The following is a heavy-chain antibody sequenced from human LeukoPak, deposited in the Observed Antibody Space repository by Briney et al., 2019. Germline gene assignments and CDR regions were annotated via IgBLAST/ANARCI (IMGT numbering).Heavy chain of an antibody. CDR1: GGAISSYY. J-gene: IGHJ3*02. V-gene: IGHV4-59*12. D-gene: IGHD2-2*01. Sequence: PSETLSLTCSVSGGAISSYYWSWIRQPPGKGLEWIGYIYYSGSTNYNPSLKSRVTTSVDTSKNQFSLKLSSVTAADTAVYYCARDSNAFDIWGRGTVVTVSS. CDR3: ARDSNAFDI. CDR2: IYYSGST.